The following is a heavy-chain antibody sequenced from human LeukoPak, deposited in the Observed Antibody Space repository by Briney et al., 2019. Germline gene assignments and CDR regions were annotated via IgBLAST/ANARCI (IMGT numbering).Heavy chain of an antibody. CDR1: GGSFSGNY. CDR2: IHHSGST. D-gene: IGHD3-9*01. CDR3: ARQAVRYFDWLLGDAFDI. J-gene: IGHJ3*02. V-gene: IGHV4-34*01. Sequence: SETLSLTCAVYGGSFSGNYWSWIRQPPGRGLEWLGEIHHSGSTIYNLSLKSRVTISVDTSKNQFSLKLSSVTAADTAVYYCARQAVRYFDWLLGDAFDIWGQGTMVTVSS.